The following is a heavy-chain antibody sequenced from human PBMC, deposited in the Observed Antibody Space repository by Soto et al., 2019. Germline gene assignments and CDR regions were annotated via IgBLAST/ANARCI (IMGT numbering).Heavy chain of an antibody. Sequence: QVQLVQSGAEVKKPGASVKVSCKASGITSTTYAIHWVRQAPGQGLEWMGWINTGNGNTRYSQRFLGRVSLTTDTSTSKSSIDLSSLTSEDTAVYYCASAIRAYVTWGQGTQITGSS. D-gene: IGHD5-12*01. CDR3: ASAIRAYVT. CDR1: GITSTTYA. V-gene: IGHV1-3*04. J-gene: IGHJ5*02. CDR2: INTGNGNT.